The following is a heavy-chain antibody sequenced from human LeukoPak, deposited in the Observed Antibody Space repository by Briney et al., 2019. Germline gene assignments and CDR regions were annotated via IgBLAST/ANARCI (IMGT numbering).Heavy chain of an antibody. V-gene: IGHV3-48*03. CDR2: ISSSGSTI. CDR1: GFTFSSYE. D-gene: IGHD2-21*02. CDR3: ARTIVVVTAPFDP. J-gene: IGHJ5*02. Sequence: GGSLRLSCAASGFTFSSYEMNWVRQAPGKGLEWVSYISSSGSTIYYADSAKGRFTISRDNAKNSLYLQMNSLRAEDTAVYYCARTIVVVTAPFDPWGQGTLVTVSS.